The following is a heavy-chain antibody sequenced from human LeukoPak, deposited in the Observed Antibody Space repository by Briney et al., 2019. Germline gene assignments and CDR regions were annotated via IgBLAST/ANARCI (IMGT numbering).Heavy chain of an antibody. D-gene: IGHD1-26*01. J-gene: IGHJ3*02. V-gene: IGHV1-18*01. Sequence: ASVKVSCKASGYTFTSYGISWVRQAPGQGLEWMGWISAYNGNTNYAQKLRGRVTMTTDTSTSTAYMELRSLRSDDTAVYYCAGDSGGIVGAGPGAFDIWGQGTMVTVSS. CDR2: ISAYNGNT. CDR3: AGDSGGIVGAGPGAFDI. CDR1: GYTFTSYG.